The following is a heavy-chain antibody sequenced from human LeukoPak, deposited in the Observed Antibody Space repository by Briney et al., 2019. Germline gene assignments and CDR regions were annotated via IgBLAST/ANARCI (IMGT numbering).Heavy chain of an antibody. CDR3: ASSPTVVYFYYYYYMDV. V-gene: IGHV1-69*13. D-gene: IGHD4-23*01. Sequence: ASVKVSCKASGGTFSSYAISWVRQAPGQGLEWMGGIIPIFGTANYAQKFQGRVTITADESTSTAYMELSSLRSEDTAVYYCASSPTVVYFYYYYYMDVWGKGTTVTVSS. CDR1: GGTFSSYA. J-gene: IGHJ6*03. CDR2: IIPIFGTA.